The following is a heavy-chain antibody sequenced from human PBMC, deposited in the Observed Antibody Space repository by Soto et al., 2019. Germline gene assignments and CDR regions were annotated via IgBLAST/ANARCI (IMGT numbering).Heavy chain of an antibody. CDR1: GFTFDDYA. J-gene: IGHJ4*01. D-gene: IGHD2-15*01. CDR3: VKDSYADFHRVLSTAEYFFDY. CDR2: ITWNSGKI. Sequence: PGGSLRLSCTASGFTFDDYAMHWARQGPGRGLEWVSGITWNSGKIAYADSVKGRFTIARDDDNNSLYLQMNSLRPEDTALYFCVKDSYADFHRVLSTAEYFFDYWGHGTLVTVSS. V-gene: IGHV3-9*01.